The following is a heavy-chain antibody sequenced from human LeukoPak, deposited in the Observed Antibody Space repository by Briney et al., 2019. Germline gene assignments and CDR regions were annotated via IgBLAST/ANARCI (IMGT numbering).Heavy chain of an antibody. CDR3: VKVHYYESSGHYYFDY. J-gene: IGHJ4*02. CDR1: GFTFSSYP. D-gene: IGHD3-22*01. CDR2: ISGSGDST. Sequence: GGSLRLSCAASGFTFSSYPMSWVRQAPGKGLEWVSAISGSGDSTYYADSVKGRFTISRDNSKNTLYLQMNSLRAEDTAVNYCVKVHYYESSGHYYFDYWGQGTLVTVSS. V-gene: IGHV3-23*01.